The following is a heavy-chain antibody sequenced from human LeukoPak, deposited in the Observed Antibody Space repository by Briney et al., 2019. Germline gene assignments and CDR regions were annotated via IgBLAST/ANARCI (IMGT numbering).Heavy chain of an antibody. J-gene: IGHJ5*02. CDR2: LSASGGTT. CDR1: GFSFSTYA. V-gene: IGHV3-23*01. CDR3: AKLPREYCSSTSCPNWFDN. Sequence: GGSLRLSCTASGFSFSTYAMTWVRQAPGKGLEWVSALSASGGTTYYADSVKGRFTTSRDNSKNTLYLQMNSLRAEDTALYYCAKLPREYCSSTSCPNWFDNWGQGTLVTVSS. D-gene: IGHD2-2*01.